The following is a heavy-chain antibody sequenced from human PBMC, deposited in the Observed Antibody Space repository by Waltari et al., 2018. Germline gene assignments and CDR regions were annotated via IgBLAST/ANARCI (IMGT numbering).Heavy chain of an antibody. Sequence: EVQLVESGGVVVQPGGSLRLSCAASGFTFDDYTMHWVRQAPGKGLEWVSLISWGGGSTYYADSVKGRFTISRDNSKNSLYLQMNSLRTEDTALYYCAKGGAAAGSYYYYGMDVWGQGTTVTVSS. D-gene: IGHD6-13*01. CDR1: GFTFDDYT. J-gene: IGHJ6*02. CDR3: AKGGAAAGSYYYYGMDV. CDR2: ISWGGGST. V-gene: IGHV3-43*01.